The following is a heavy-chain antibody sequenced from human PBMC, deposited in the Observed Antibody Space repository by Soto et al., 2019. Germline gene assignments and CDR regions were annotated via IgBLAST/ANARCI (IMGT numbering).Heavy chain of an antibody. J-gene: IGHJ4*02. V-gene: IGHV3-30*04. Sequence: VQLVESGGCVVQPGRSLRLSCATSGFTFSTFSMHWVRQAPGKGLEWVAHISYDGSEKDYADSVKGRFTISRDNSDNTLFLQMNSLTSEDTGVYYCARGPESGDFWGQGTLVTVPS. D-gene: IGHD1-26*01. CDR1: GFTFSTFS. CDR2: ISYDGSEK. CDR3: ARGPESGDF.